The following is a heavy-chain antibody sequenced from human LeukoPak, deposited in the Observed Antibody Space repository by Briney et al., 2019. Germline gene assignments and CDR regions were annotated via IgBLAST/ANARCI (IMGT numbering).Heavy chain of an antibody. J-gene: IGHJ4*02. CDR1: GYSVTSYW. V-gene: IGHV5-51*01. CDR3: ARHVGGGYYDSSGYYFDY. CDR2: IYPGDSDT. D-gene: IGHD3-22*01. Sequence: GESLKISCKGSGYSVTSYWIGWVRQMPGKGLEWMGIIYPGDSDTRYSPSFQGQVTISADKSISTAYLQWSSLKASDTAMYYCARHVGGGYYDSSGYYFDYWSQGTLVTVSS.